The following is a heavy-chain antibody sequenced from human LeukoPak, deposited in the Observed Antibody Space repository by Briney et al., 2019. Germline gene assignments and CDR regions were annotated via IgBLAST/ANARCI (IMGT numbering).Heavy chain of an antibody. CDR3: ARAWVMTYYFDY. CDR2: IIPIFGTA. CDR1: GGTFSSYA. J-gene: IGHJ4*02. Sequence: GASVKVSCKASGGTFSSYAISWVRQAPGQGLEWMGGIIPIFGTANYAQKFQGRVTITADESTSTAYMELSSLRSEDTAVYYCARAWVMTYYFDYWGQGTLVTVSS. D-gene: IGHD2-21*01. V-gene: IGHV1-69*13.